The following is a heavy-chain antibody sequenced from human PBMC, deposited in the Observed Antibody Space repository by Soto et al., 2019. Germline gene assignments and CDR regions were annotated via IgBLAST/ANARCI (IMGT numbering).Heavy chain of an antibody. J-gene: IGHJ6*02. V-gene: IGHV4-59*01. Sequence: ASETLSLTCTVSGGSISSYYWSWIRQPPGKGLEWIGYIYYSGSTNYNPSLKSRVTISVDTSKNQFSLKLSSVTAADTAVYYCARDSGIAAAGTAPYYYYYGMDVWGQGTTVTVSS. CDR2: IYYSGST. D-gene: IGHD6-13*01. CDR1: GGSISSYY. CDR3: ARDSGIAAAGTAPYYYYYGMDV.